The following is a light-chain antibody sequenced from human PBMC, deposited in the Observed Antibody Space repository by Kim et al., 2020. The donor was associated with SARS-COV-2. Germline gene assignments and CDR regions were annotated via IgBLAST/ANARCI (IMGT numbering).Light chain of an antibody. CDR1: QSVSSSY. J-gene: IGKJ3*01. CDR2: GAS. V-gene: IGKV3-20*01. Sequence: LYPGERAPLSCRASQSVSSSYLAWYQQKPGQAPRLLIYGASSRATGIPDRFSGSGSGTDFTLTTSRLEPEDFAVYYCQQYGSSFTFGPGTKVDIK. CDR3: QQYGSSFT.